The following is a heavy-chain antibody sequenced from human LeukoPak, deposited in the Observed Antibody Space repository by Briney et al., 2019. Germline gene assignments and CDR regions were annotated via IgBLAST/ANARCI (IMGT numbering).Heavy chain of an antibody. CDR1: GFTFSSYS. CDR3: ARDPDSSGYSSHDAFDI. V-gene: IGHV3-48*02. Sequence: PGGSLRLSCAASGFTFSSYSMNWVRQAPGKGLEWVSYISSSSSTIYYADSVKGRFTISRDNAKNSLYLQMNSLRDEDTAVYYCARDPDSSGYSSHDAFDIWGQGTMVTVSS. CDR2: ISSSSSTI. J-gene: IGHJ3*02. D-gene: IGHD3-22*01.